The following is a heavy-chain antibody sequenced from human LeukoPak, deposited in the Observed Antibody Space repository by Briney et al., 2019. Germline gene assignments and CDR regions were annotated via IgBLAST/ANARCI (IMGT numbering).Heavy chain of an antibody. J-gene: IGHJ6*03. CDR1: GGTFSSYA. Sequence: GSSVKVSCKASGGTFSSYAISWVRQAPGQGLEWMGWTSGYNGNTKYEQKLQDRVTMTTDTSTSTGYMELRSLRPDDTAVYYCARDIGYCSGGSCYPYYMDVWGKGTTVTVSS. D-gene: IGHD2-15*01. V-gene: IGHV1-18*01. CDR2: TSGYNGNT. CDR3: ARDIGYCSGGSCYPYYMDV.